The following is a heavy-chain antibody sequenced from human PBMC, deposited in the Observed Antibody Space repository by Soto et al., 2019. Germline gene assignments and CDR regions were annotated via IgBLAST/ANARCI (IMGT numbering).Heavy chain of an antibody. V-gene: IGHV3-66*01. D-gene: IGHD6-13*01. CDR2: IYNDGRT. CDR1: GLTVSRSY. J-gene: IGHJ4*02. CDR3: ARGLGRSWSHGD. Sequence: EVHLVESGGGLVQPGGSLRLSCTASGLTVSRSYMSWVRQAPGKGLEWVSVIYNDGRTYYADSVKGRFTFSRDNSKNTLYLQMNSLRAEDTAVHYCARGLGRSWSHGDWGQGTQVTVSS.